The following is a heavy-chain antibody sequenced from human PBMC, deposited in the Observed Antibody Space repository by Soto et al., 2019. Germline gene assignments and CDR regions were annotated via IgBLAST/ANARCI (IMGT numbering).Heavy chain of an antibody. CDR1: GLTVSSNY. CDR3: ARENTAMVLDH. CDR2: IYSGGTT. J-gene: IGHJ4*02. V-gene: IGHV3-53*01. D-gene: IGHD5-18*01. Sequence: LSCAASGLTVSSNYMTWVRQAPGKGLEWVSVIYSGGTTYYADSVNGRFTISRDNSKNTLYLQMNSLRAEDTAVYYCARENTAMVLDHWGQGTLVTVSS.